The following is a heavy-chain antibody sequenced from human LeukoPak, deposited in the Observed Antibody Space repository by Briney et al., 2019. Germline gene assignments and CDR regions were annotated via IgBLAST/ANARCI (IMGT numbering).Heavy chain of an antibody. V-gene: IGHV3-23*01. CDR2: ISGSGGST. CDR1: GFRFSDHH. J-gene: IGHJ4*02. D-gene: IGHD3-22*01. Sequence: GGSLRLSCAASGFRFSDHHMEWVRQAPGKGLEWVSAISGSGGSTYYADSVKGRFTISRDNSKNTLYLQMNSLRAEDTAVYYCAIPPYYYDSSGYDWGQGTLVTVSS. CDR3: AIPPYYYDSSGYD.